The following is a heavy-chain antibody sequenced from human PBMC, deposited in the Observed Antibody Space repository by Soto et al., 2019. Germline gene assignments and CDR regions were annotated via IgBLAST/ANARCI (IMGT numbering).Heavy chain of an antibody. CDR2: INPSGGST. J-gene: IGHJ4*02. CDR3: ARSDFDWLSKARYYFDY. Sequence: ASVKVSCKASGSTFTSYYIHWVRQAPGQGLEWMGIINPSGGSTTYAQKFQGRVTMTRDTSTSTVYMELSSLRSEDTSVYYCARSDFDWLSKARYYFDYWGQGTLVTVSS. V-gene: IGHV1-46*01. CDR1: GSTFTSYY. D-gene: IGHD3-9*01.